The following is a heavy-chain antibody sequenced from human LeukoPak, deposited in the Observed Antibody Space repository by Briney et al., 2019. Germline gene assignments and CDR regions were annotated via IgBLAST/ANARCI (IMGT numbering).Heavy chain of an antibody. V-gene: IGHV4-59*01. J-gene: IGHJ4*02. D-gene: IGHD3-10*01. CDR1: GGSISSYY. Sequence: SETLSLTCTVSGGSISSYYWSWIRQPPGKGLEWIGYIYYSGSTNYNPSLKSRVTMSIGTSKNQFSLKLNSVTAADTAFYYCARGGGLFDYWGQGSLATVSS. CDR3: ARGGGLFDY. CDR2: IYYSGST.